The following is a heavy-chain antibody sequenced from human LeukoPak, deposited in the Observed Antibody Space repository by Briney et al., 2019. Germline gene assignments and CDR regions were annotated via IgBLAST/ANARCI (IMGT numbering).Heavy chain of an antibody. D-gene: IGHD3-10*01. V-gene: IGHV3-33*01. CDR3: ARDNSRFGGGMDV. CDR2: IWYDGSNK. J-gene: IGHJ6*04. CDR1: GFTFSSYG. Sequence: GRSLRLSCAASGFTFSSYGMHWVRQAPGKGLEWVAVIWYDGSNKYYADSVKGRFTISRDNSKSTLYLQMNSLRAEDTAVYYCARDNSRFGGGMDVWGKGTTVTVSS.